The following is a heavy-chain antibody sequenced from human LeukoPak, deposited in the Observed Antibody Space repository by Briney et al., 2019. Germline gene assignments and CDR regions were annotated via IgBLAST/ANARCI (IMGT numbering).Heavy chain of an antibody. CDR2: IKEDASEK. V-gene: IGHV3-7*01. J-gene: IGHJ4*02. D-gene: IGHD3-16*01. Sequence: GGSLRLSCTASGFTFSLYWMTWVRQAPEKGLEWVANIKEDASEKDYVDSVKGRFTISRDNGKNSLYLQMNSLRGEDTAVYYCARLNWDYADYWGQGTLVTVSS. CDR3: ARLNWDYADY. CDR1: GFTFSLYW.